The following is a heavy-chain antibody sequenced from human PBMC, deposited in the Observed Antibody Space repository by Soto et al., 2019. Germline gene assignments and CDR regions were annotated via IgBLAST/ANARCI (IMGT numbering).Heavy chain of an antibody. CDR1: GYTFTSYG. CDR2: ISAYNGNT. D-gene: IGHD5-18*01. CDR3: ARVKYSPPYYYYSGMDV. J-gene: IGHJ6*02. V-gene: IGHV1-18*01. Sequence: QVQLVQSGAEVKKPGASVKVSCKASGYTFTSYGISWVRQAPGQGLEWMGWISAYNGNTNYAQKLQGRVTMTTDTSTSTAYMVLRSLRSDDTAVYYCARVKYSPPYYYYSGMDVWGQGTTVTVSS.